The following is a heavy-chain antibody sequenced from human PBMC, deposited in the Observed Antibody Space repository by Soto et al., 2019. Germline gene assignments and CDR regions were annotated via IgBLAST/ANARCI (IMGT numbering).Heavy chain of an antibody. J-gene: IGHJ4*02. D-gene: IGHD6-19*01. CDR3: ARDRSRYSSGWYY. CDR2: ISSSSSYI. Sequence: GGSLRLSCAASGFTFSSYSMNWVRQAPGKGLEWVSSISSSSSYIYYADSVKGRFTISRDNAKNSLYLQMNSLRAEDTAVYYCARDRSRYSSGWYYWGQGTLVTVS. CDR1: GFTFSSYS. V-gene: IGHV3-21*01.